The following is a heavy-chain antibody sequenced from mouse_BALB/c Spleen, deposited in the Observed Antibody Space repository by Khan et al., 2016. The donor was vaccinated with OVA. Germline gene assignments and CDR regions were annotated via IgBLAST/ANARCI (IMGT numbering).Heavy chain of an antibody. CDR2: IFPNNGDS. Sequence: EVQLQESGPELVKPGASVKISCRASGYIFTDYILDWVKQSHGKSLEWIGYIFPNNGDSDYNQKFKTRATLNVDISSSTAYMELRSLTSEASAIYYCVRSGYGSFAYWGQGTLVTVSA. CDR3: VRSGYGSFAY. J-gene: IGHJ3*01. CDR1: GYIFTDYI. V-gene: IGHV1S29*02. D-gene: IGHD1-2*01.